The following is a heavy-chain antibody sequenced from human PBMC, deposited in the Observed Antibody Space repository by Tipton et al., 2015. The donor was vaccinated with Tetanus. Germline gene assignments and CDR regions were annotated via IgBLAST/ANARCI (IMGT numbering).Heavy chain of an antibody. CDR1: GGSISSYY. CDR3: ARRQTYCTNGFCPFEN. D-gene: IGHD2-8*01. Sequence: TLSLTCTVSGGSISSYYWTWIRQPPGRGLEWIGYVHYSGSTNYSPSLRSRVTISVDTSKNQFSLRLSSVTAADTAVYYCARRQTYCTNGFCPFENWGQGTLVTVSS. J-gene: IGHJ4*02. CDR2: VHYSGST. V-gene: IGHV4-59*08.